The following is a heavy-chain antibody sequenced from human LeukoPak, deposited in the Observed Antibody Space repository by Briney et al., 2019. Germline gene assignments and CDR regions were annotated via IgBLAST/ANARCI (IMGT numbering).Heavy chain of an antibody. CDR2: ISTYNTDI. CDR1: GYTFTSHG. V-gene: IGHV1-18*01. Sequence: ASVKVSCKASGYTFTSHGISWVRQAPGQGLEWMGWISTYNTDINYAQKLQGRVTMTTDTSTSTAYMELRSLRSDDTAVYYCARSTSGYSSSWYGDYWGQGTLVTVSS. CDR3: ARSTSGYSSSWYGDY. J-gene: IGHJ4*02. D-gene: IGHD6-13*01.